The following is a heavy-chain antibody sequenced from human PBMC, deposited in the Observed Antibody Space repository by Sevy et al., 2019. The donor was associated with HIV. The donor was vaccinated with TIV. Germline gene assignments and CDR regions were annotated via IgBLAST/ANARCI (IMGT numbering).Heavy chain of an antibody. V-gene: IGHV4-59*01. CDR1: GDSITRYF. Sequence: SETLSLTCTVSGDSITRYFWSWIRQPPGKGLEWIGYMYHSGSTNYNPSLKRRVSLSIDTSKNEFSLTLSSVTAADTAVYYWARDYRRDFWSGYSNYFDPWGPGILVTVSS. CDR3: ARDYRRDFWSGYSNYFDP. D-gene: IGHD3-3*01. CDR2: MYHSGST. J-gene: IGHJ5*02.